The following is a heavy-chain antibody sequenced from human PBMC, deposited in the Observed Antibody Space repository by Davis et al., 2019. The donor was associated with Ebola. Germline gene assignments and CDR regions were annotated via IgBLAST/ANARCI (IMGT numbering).Heavy chain of an antibody. CDR3: ARAPFYYYDSSGYYDY. D-gene: IGHD3-22*01. V-gene: IGHV3-48*02. CDR1: GFTFSSYS. Sequence: GESLKISCAASGFTFSSYSMNWVRQAPGKGLEWVSYISSSSSTIYYADSVKGRFTISRDNAKNSLYLQMNSLRDEDTAVYYCARAPFYYYDSSGYYDYWGQGTLVTVSS. J-gene: IGHJ4*02. CDR2: ISSSSSTI.